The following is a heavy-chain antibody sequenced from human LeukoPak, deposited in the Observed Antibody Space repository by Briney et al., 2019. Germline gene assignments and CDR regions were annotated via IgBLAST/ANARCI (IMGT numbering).Heavy chain of an antibody. V-gene: IGHV4-39*07. CDR1: GGSISSDDYY. Sequence: SETLSLTCTVSGGSISSDDYYWGWIRQPPGRGLEWIVSIHYSGTTYYILSLKSRFTISVDTSKNQFSLNLNSVTAADTAVYYCARQTLELRYFDYWGRGTLVTVSS. D-gene: IGHD1-1*01. CDR2: IHYSGTT. J-gene: IGHJ4*02. CDR3: ARQTLELRYFDY.